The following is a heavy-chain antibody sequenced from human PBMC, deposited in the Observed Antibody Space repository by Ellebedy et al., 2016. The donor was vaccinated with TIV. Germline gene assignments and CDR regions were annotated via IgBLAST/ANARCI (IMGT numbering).Heavy chain of an antibody. CDR1: GFTFSSYS. V-gene: IGHV3-21*04. CDR2: ISSSSSYI. Sequence: GGSLRLXXAASGFTFSSYSMNWVRQAPGKGLEWVSSISSSSSYIYYADSVKGRFTISRDNSKNTLYLQMNSLRAEDTAVYYCAKISFNGGGGYYFDYWGQGTLVTVSS. CDR3: AKISFNGGGGYYFDY. D-gene: IGHD2-8*01. J-gene: IGHJ4*02.